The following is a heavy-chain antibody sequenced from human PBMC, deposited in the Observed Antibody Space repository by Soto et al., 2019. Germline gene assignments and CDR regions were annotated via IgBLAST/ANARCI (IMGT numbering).Heavy chain of an antibody. CDR2: IYWDDDK. D-gene: IGHD4-17*01. CDR3: AHAGDYDLLSFDH. J-gene: IGHJ4*02. Sequence: QITLKESGPTLVRPAQTLTMTCDFSGFSLSTYDMGVAWIRQPPGKALEWLALIYWDDDKRYSPSLKDRLARSKDTSSNQVVLTITNMDPGDTATYFCAHAGDYDLLSFDHWGPGTLVTVSS. CDR1: GFSLSTYDMG. V-gene: IGHV2-5*02.